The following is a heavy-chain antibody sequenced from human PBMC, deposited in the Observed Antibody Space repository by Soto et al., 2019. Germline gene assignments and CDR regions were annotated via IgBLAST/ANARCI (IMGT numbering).Heavy chain of an antibody. V-gene: IGHV4-31*03. J-gene: IGHJ4*02. CDR2: IYYSGST. Sequence: SETLSLTCTVSGGSISSGGYYWSWIRQHPGKGLEWIGYIYYSGSTYYNPSLKSRVTISVDTSKNQFSLKLSSVTAADTAVYYCAGTTYYDYVWGSYRLPFEDYWGQGTLVTVSS. D-gene: IGHD3-16*02. CDR3: AGTTYYDYVWGSYRLPFEDY. CDR1: GGSISSGGYY.